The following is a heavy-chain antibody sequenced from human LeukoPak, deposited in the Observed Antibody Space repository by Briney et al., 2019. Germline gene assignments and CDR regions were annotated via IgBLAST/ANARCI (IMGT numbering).Heavy chain of an antibody. CDR1: GFTFSSYA. J-gene: IGHJ4*02. Sequence: GGSLRLSCAASGFTFSSYAMSWVRQAPGKGLEWVSTISGSGVSTNYADSVKGRFTISRDNSKNTLYLQMNSLRAENTAVYFCAKGSTAARPYQFDYWGQGTLVTVSS. CDR3: AKGSTAARPYQFDY. V-gene: IGHV3-23*01. CDR2: ISGSGVST. D-gene: IGHD6-6*01.